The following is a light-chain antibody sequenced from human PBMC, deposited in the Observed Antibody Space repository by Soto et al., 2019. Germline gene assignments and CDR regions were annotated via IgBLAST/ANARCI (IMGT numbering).Light chain of an antibody. V-gene: IGKV3-20*01. J-gene: IGKJ5*01. CDR3: QQYTGPPTT. CDR2: GAS. CDR1: QSINSN. Sequence: EIVLSQSPATPSVSPGDRATLSCRASQSINSNLAWYQQQPGQAPRLLIYGASSRAPGLPDRFSGSGSGTAFTLTITRLEPEDSAVYFCQQYTGPPTTFGQGTRLEIK.